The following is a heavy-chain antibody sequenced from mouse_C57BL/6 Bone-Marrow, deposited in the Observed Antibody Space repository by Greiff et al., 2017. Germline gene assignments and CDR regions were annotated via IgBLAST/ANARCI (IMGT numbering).Heavy chain of an antibody. D-gene: IGHD2-12*01. J-gene: IGHJ2*01. CDR1: GYTFTSYW. CDR3: ARYYIGGLDD. V-gene: IGHV1-55*01. CDR2: IYPGSGST. Sequence: VQLQQPGAELVKPGASVKMSCKASGYTFTSYWITWVKPRPGQGLEWIGDIYPGSGSTNYNEKFKSKATLTVDTSSSNAYMQLSRLKSEDTAVYYCARYYIGGLDDWGQGNTLTVSA.